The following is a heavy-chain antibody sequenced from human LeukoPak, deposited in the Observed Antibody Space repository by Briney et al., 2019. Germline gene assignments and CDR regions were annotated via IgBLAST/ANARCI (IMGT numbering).Heavy chain of an antibody. V-gene: IGHV3-11*01. D-gene: IGHD3-22*01. Sequence: GGSLRLSCAASGFTFSDYYMSWIRQAPGKGLEWVSYISSSGSTTYYADSVKGRFTISRDNAKNSLYLQMNSLRAEDTAVYYCARDYYDSSGYYYFDYWGQGTLVTVSS. CDR2: ISSSGSTT. J-gene: IGHJ4*02. CDR3: ARDYYDSSGYYYFDY. CDR1: GFTFSDYY.